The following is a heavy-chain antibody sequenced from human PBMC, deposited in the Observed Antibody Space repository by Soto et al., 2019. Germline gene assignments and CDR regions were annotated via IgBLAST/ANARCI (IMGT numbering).Heavy chain of an antibody. D-gene: IGHD1-7*01. J-gene: IGHJ6*02. CDR3: AGSPPGTTKDYYYYGMDV. V-gene: IGHV1-69*13. CDR2: IIPIFGTA. CDR1: GGTFSSYA. Sequence: SVKVSCKASGGTFSSYAISWVRQAPGQGLEWMGGIIPIFGTANYAQKFQGRVTITADESTSTAYMELSSLRSEDTAVYYCAGSPPGTTKDYYYYGMDVWGQGTTVTVSS.